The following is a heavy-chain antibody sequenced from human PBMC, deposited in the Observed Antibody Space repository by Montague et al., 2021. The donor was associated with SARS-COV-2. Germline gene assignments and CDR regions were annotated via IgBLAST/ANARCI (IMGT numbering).Heavy chain of an antibody. CDR3: ARAPYYGPGKPYQFDY. Sequence: SETLSLTCTVSGYSINSNYYWGWIRQPPGKGLEWIGCSYHSGTTHYHPSLKSRVTISLDTSINHFSLKVTSVTAADTAVYYCARAPYYGPGKPYQFDYWGRGTLVTVSS. CDR1: GYSINSNYY. J-gene: IGHJ4*02. D-gene: IGHD3-10*01. CDR2: SYHSGTT. V-gene: IGHV4-38-2*02.